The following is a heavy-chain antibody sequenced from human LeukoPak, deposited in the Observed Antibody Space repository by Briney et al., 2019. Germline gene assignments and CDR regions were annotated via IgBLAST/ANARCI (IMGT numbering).Heavy chain of an antibody. CDR2: ISYSGST. CDR3: ARDRYYDILTGYPDYYYYGMDV. J-gene: IGHJ6*02. CDR1: GGSVSRDNYS. Sequence: SETLSLTCTVSGGSVSRDNYSWSWIRQPPGKGLEWIGYISYSGSTNYNPSLKSRVTISVDTSKNQFSLKLSSVTAADTAVYYCARDRYYDILTGYPDYYYYGMDVWGQGTTVTVSS. V-gene: IGHV4-61*01. D-gene: IGHD3-9*01.